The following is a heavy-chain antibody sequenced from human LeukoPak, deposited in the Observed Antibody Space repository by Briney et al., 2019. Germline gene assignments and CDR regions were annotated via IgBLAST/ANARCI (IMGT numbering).Heavy chain of an antibody. CDR2: IYYSGST. Sequence: SETLSLTCTVSGGSISSYYWGWIRQPPGKGLEWIGYIYYSGSTNYNPSLKSRVTISVDTSKNQFSLKLSSVTAADTAVYYCARVPPPETYYYYYMDVWGKGTTVTVSS. V-gene: IGHV4-59*01. CDR3: ARVPPPETYYYYYMDV. J-gene: IGHJ6*03. D-gene: IGHD1-14*01. CDR1: GGSISSYY.